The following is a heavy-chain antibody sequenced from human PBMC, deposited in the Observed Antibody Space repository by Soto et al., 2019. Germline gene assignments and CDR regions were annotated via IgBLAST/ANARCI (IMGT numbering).Heavy chain of an antibody. J-gene: IGHJ6*02. CDR3: ARIAAESDLAIDV. D-gene: IGHD6-25*01. Sequence: QGQLVQSGAEVKKPGASLKVSCKASGYIFTTYIITWVRQAPGQGLEWIGWIRAYNGDAACPQKAQGGVTMTKETSTRTAYMELRSLRSDDTAGYYCARIAAESDLAIDVWGQGTTVTVSS. CDR1: GYIFTTYI. V-gene: IGHV1-18*01. CDR2: IRAYNGDA.